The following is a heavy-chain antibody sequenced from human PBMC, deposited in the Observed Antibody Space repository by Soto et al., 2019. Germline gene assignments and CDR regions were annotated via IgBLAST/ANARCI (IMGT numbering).Heavy chain of an antibody. CDR1: GYTLTELS. CDR2: FDPEDGET. V-gene: IGHV1-24*01. D-gene: IGHD6-19*01. Sequence: QVQLVQSGAEVKKPGASVKVSCKVSGYTLTELSMHWVRQAPGKGLEWMGGFDPEDGETIYAQKFQGRVTMTEDTVTDRTYRDRSSMRSEDTAGYYCATVGEVAGPNYYYGMDVWGQGTPVTVSS. CDR3: ATVGEVAGPNYYYGMDV. J-gene: IGHJ6*02.